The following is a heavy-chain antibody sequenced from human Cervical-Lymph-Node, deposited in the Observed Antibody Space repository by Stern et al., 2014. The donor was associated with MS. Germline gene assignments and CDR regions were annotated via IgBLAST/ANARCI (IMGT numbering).Heavy chain of an antibody. CDR3: ASGGSWVRVDY. D-gene: IGHD2-15*01. CDR2: INPSGGST. Sequence: VQLVESGAEVKKPGASVKVSCKASGYTFTSYYLHWVRQAPGQGLEWMGIINPSGGSTSYAQKFQGRVTMTRDTSTSTVYMELSSLRSEDTAVYYCASGGSWVRVDYWGQGTLVTVSS. CDR1: GYTFTSYY. V-gene: IGHV1-46*01. J-gene: IGHJ4*02.